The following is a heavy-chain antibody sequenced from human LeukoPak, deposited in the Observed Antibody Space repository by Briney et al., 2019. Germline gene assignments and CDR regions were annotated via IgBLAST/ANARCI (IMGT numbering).Heavy chain of an antibody. CDR3: ARDVSAGNFEFFDY. CDR1: GGTFSSYA. V-gene: IGHV1-69*06. CDR2: IIPIFGTA. Sequence: SVKVSCKASGGTFSSYAISWVRQAPGQGLAWMGGIIPIFGTANYAQKFQGRVTITADKSTNTAYMELSSLRSEDTAVYYCARDVSAGNFEFFDYWGQGTLVTVSS. J-gene: IGHJ4*02. D-gene: IGHD2/OR15-2a*01.